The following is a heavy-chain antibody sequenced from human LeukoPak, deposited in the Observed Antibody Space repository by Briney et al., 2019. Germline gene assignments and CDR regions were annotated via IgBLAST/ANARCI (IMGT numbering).Heavy chain of an antibody. D-gene: IGHD4-23*01. J-gene: IGHJ4*02. Sequence: GRSLTLSCRSSGFTFGDYVMTWVRQAPGKGLEWVGFIRSKVYGGTTEYAASVKGRFIISRDDSKSIAYLQMNSLETEDTAVYYCTRDYGGFDYWGQGTLVPASS. CDR2: IRSKVYGGTT. CDR3: TRDYGGFDY. V-gene: IGHV3-49*04. CDR1: GFTFGDYV.